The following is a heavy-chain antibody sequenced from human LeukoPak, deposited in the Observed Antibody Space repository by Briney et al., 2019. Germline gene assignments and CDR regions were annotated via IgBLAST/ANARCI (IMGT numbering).Heavy chain of an antibody. Sequence: PSETLSLTCAVYGGSFSGYYWSWIRQPPGKGLEWIGEINHSGSTNYNPSLKSRVTISVDTSKNQFSLKLSSVTAADTAVYYCARGRGSYYDFWSGYDYWGQGTLVTVSS. J-gene: IGHJ4*02. CDR2: INHSGST. D-gene: IGHD3-3*01. CDR3: ARGRGSYYDFWSGYDY. CDR1: GGSFSGYY. V-gene: IGHV4-34*01.